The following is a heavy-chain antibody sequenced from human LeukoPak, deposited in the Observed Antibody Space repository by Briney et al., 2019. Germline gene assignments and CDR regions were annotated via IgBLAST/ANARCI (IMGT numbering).Heavy chain of an antibody. CDR3: ARDSLDWNYRATIYYFDY. V-gene: IGHV3-21*01. CDR2: ISSSSYI. J-gene: IGHJ4*02. CDR1: GFTFSSYS. D-gene: IGHD1-7*01. Sequence: GGPLRLSCAASGFTFSSYSMNWVRQAPGKGLEWVSSISSSSYIYYADSVKGRFTISRDNAKNSLYLQMNSLRAEDTAVYYCARDSLDWNYRATIYYFDYWGQGTLVTVSS.